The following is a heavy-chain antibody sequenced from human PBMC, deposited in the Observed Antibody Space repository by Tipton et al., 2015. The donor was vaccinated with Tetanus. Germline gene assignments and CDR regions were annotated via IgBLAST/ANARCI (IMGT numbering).Heavy chain of an antibody. CDR2: VYPGDSDP. CDR3: ARQDCSGGSCSLDV. Sequence: QLVQSGAEVKKSGESPKISCKGSGYSFTSKWIGWVRQMPGKGLEWMGIVYPGDSDPRYSPSFQGQVTISADKSISAAYLQWSSLKASDTGIYYCARQDCSGGSCSLDVWGQGTTVTVSS. CDR1: GYSFTSKW. V-gene: IGHV5-51*01. J-gene: IGHJ6*02. D-gene: IGHD2-15*01.